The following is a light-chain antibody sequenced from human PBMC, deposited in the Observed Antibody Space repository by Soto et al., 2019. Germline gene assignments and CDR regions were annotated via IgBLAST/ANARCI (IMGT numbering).Light chain of an antibody. CDR2: EVS. CDR3: CSYAGSSTYWV. V-gene: IGLV2-23*02. Sequence: QSALTQPASVSGSPGQSITISCTGTSSDVGSYNLVSWYQQHPGKAPKLMIYEVSKRPSGVSNRFYGSKSGNTASLTISGLKAEDEADYYCCSYAGSSTYWVFGGGTKVTVL. J-gene: IGLJ3*02. CDR1: SSDVGSYNL.